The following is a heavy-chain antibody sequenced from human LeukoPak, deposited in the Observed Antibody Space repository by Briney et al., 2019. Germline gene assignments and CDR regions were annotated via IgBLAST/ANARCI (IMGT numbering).Heavy chain of an antibody. V-gene: IGHV3-23*01. CDR2: ISGSGGNK. Sequence: GGSLRLSCAASGFTFSSYGMNWVRQAPGKGLEWVSVISGSGGNKYYADSVKGRFTISRDNSKNTLYLQMNSLRAEGTAVYYFAKWGGTGMDTASDSWGQGTLVTVSS. D-gene: IGHD5-18*01. CDR1: GFTFSSYG. J-gene: IGHJ5*01. CDR3: AKWGGTGMDTASDS.